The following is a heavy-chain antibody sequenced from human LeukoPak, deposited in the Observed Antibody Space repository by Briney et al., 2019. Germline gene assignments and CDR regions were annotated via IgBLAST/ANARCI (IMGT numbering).Heavy chain of an antibody. CDR3: ARVSSGYYYFRNDAFDI. V-gene: IGHV4-34*01. D-gene: IGHD3-22*01. CDR2: INHSGGT. J-gene: IGHJ3*02. Sequence: SETLSLTCAVYGGSFSGYYWSWIRQPPGKGLEWIGEINHSGGTNHNPSLKSRVTISVDTSKNQFSLKLSSVTAADTAVYYCARVSSGYYYFRNDAFDIWGQGTMVTVSS. CDR1: GGSFSGYY.